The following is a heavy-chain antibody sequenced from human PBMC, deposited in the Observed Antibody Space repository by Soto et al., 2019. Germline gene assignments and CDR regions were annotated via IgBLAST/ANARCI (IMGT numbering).Heavy chain of an antibody. V-gene: IGHV4-34*01. J-gene: IGHJ5*02. Sequence: QVQLQQWGAGLLKPSETLSLTCAVYGGSFSDYSWSWIRQPPGKGLEWIGEINHSGSTNYNPSLKSRVTLSLDPSKNQFSLQLRSVTAADTAVYSCARGPTGRGWYGYWFDPWGQGTLVTVSS. D-gene: IGHD6-19*01. CDR2: INHSGST. CDR3: ARGPTGRGWYGYWFDP. CDR1: GGSFSDYS.